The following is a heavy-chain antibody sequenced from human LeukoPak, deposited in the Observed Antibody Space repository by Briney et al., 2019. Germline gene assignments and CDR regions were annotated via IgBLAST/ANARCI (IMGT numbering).Heavy chain of an antibody. V-gene: IGHV1-2*02. CDR3: ARNRRLYYYGSGSYYKRGDAFDI. CDR1: GYTFTGYY. D-gene: IGHD3-10*01. CDR2: INPNSGGT. Sequence: ASVKVSCKASGYTFTGYYMHWVRQAPGQGLEWMGWINPNSGGTNYAQKFQGRVTMTRDTSISTAYMELSRLRSDDTAVYYWARNRRLYYYGSGSYYKRGDAFDIWGQGTMVTVSS. J-gene: IGHJ3*02.